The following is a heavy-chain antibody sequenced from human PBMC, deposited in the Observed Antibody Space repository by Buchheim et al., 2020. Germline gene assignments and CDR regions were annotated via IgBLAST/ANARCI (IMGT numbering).Heavy chain of an antibody. CDR2: IYYSGST. D-gene: IGHD4-17*01. Sequence: QVQLQESGPGLVKPSETLSLTCTVSGGSISSYYWSWIRQPPGKGLEWIGSIYYSGSTNYNPSLKSRVTISVDTSKNQFSLKLSSVTAADTAVYYCARYGDYGISHGRSYGMDVWGQGTT. CDR3: ARYGDYGISHGRSYGMDV. J-gene: IGHJ6*02. CDR1: GGSISSYY. V-gene: IGHV4-59*08.